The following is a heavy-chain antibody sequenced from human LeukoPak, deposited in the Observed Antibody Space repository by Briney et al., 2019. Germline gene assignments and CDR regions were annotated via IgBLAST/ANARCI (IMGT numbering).Heavy chain of an antibody. J-gene: IGHJ6*03. Sequence: TSETLSLTCTVSGGSISSSSYYWGWIRQPPGKGLEWIGSIYYSGSTYYNPSLKSRVTISVDTSKNQFSLKLSSVAAADTAVYYCARQGQYYYYYMDVWGKGTTVTVSS. CDR3: ARQGQYYYYYMDV. CDR1: GGSISSSSYY. CDR2: IYYSGST. V-gene: IGHV4-39*01.